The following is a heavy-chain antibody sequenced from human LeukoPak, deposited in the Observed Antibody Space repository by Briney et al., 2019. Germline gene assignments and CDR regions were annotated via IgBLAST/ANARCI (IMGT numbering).Heavy chain of an antibody. CDR2: MNPNSGNT. CDR1: GYTFTSYD. CDR3: VREGKDYDFWSGYYRYYYYYMDV. V-gene: IGHV1-8*01. Sequence: ASVKVSCKASGYTFTSYDINWVRQATSQGLEWMGWMNPNSGNTGYAQKFQGRVTMTRNTSISTAYMELSSLRSEDTAVYYCVREGKDYDFWSGYYRYYYYYMDVWGKGTTVTVSS. D-gene: IGHD3-3*01. J-gene: IGHJ6*03.